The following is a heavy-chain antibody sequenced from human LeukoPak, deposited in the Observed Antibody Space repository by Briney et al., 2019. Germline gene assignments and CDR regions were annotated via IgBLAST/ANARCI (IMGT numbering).Heavy chain of an antibody. CDR1: GFTFSRYW. Sequence: PGGSLRLSCAASGFTFSRYWMHWARKAPGKGLLWVSRINSDGSSTYYADSVKGRFTTSRDNAKNALHLQMNSLTAEDTAVYYCVLDLFSSFAFDIWGQGTMVTVSS. CDR3: VLDLFSSFAFDI. CDR2: INSDGSST. J-gene: IGHJ3*02. D-gene: IGHD3/OR15-3a*01. V-gene: IGHV3-74*01.